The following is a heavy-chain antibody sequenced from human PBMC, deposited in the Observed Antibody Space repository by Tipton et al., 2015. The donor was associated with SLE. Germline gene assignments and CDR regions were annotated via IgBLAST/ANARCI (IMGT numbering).Heavy chain of an antibody. CDR1: GGSISSYY. Sequence: TLSLTCTVSGGSISSYYWSWIRQPPGKGLEWIGYIYYSGSTNYNPSLMSRVTISVDTSKNQFTLKLSSVTTADTAVYYCARCGGGYGMDVWGQGTTVTVSS. D-gene: IGHD2-21*01. V-gene: IGHV4-59*01. CDR3: ARCGGGYGMDV. CDR2: IYYSGST. J-gene: IGHJ6*02.